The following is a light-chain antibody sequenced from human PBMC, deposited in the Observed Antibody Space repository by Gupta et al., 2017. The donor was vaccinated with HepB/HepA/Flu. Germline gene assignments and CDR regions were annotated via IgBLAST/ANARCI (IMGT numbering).Light chain of an antibody. Sequence: QSALTQPASGSGSPGQSTTISCTGNSSDVGGYNYVSWYQQHPDKAPKLMIYDVSNRPAVVSNRFSGSKSGNTASLTISGLQAEDEADYYCSSYTSSSTLVFGGGTKLTVL. CDR1: SSDVGGYNY. J-gene: IGLJ3*02. CDR2: DVS. CDR3: SSYTSSSTLV. V-gene: IGLV2-14*01.